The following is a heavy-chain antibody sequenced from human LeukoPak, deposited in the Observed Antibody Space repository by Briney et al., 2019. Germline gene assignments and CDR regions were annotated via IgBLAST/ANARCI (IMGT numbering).Heavy chain of an antibody. CDR1: GFTFKDYV. D-gene: IGHD3-9*01. Sequence: GGSLRLSCVASGFTFKDYVMHWVRQAPAKGLEWVSLIYGDGDLISYADSVKGRFTISSDNSKHMLSPQMNSLRPDDTSVYYCSRGHADYDILTGYYFPYWGQGTLVTVSS. V-gene: IGHV3-43*02. J-gene: IGHJ4*02. CDR3: SRGHADYDILTGYYFPY. CDR2: IYGDGDLI.